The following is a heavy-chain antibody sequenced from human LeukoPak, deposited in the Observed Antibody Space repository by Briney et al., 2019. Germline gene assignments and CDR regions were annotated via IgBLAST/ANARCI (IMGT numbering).Heavy chain of an antibody. D-gene: IGHD1-26*01. CDR1: GFTFSNYY. CDR2: IRVPGGDT. CDR3: ATGSYSGSFSPIDN. V-gene: IGHV3-23*01. J-gene: IGHJ4*02. Sequence: GGSLRPSCAASGFTFSNYYMRWVRQAPGKGLEWVSSIRVPGGDTYYADSVKGRLTISRDNSKNTLYLQMNSLRAEDTAVYYCATGSYSGSFSPIDNWGQGTLVTVSS.